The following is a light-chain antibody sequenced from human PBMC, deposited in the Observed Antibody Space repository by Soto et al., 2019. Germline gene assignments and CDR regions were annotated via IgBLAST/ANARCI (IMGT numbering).Light chain of an antibody. CDR1: QSISSY. CDR2: AAS. Sequence: DIQMTQSPSSLSASVGDRVTITCRASQSISSYLNWYQQKPGKAPKLLIYAASSLQSGVPSRFSGSGSGTDFTLTISSLQPEDFATYYCQQSYSTPGLTLGGGTKVEIK. J-gene: IGKJ4*01. V-gene: IGKV1-39*01. CDR3: QQSYSTPGLT.